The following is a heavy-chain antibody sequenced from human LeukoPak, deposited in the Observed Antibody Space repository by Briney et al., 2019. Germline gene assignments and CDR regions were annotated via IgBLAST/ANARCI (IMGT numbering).Heavy chain of an antibody. Sequence: GGSLRLSCAASGFTFSNYAMSWVRQAPGKGLEWVSYISSSSSTIYYADSVKGRFTISRDNAKNSLYLQMNSLRAEDTAVYYCARVSEGGAYYYYYYMDVWGKGTTVTVSS. J-gene: IGHJ6*03. CDR2: ISSSSSTI. D-gene: IGHD3-16*01. CDR3: ARVSEGGAYYYYYYMDV. V-gene: IGHV3-48*01. CDR1: GFTFSNYA.